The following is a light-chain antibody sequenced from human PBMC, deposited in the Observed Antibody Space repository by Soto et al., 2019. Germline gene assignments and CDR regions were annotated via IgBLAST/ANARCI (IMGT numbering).Light chain of an antibody. Sequence: EIVLTQSPATLPWSPGERATLSCRASQSVNIYLAWYQQKPGQAPRLLIYDASNRATGIPARFSGSGSGTGFTLTISSLEPEDIAGYYCKQRSNWRVTFGGGTKV. CDR2: DAS. CDR3: KQRSNWRVT. J-gene: IGKJ4*02. V-gene: IGKV3-11*01. CDR1: QSVNIY.